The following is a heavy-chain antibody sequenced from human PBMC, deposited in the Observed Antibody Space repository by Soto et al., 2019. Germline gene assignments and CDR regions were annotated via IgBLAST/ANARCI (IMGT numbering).Heavy chain of an antibody. CDR2: IYYSGST. D-gene: IGHD3-10*01. Sequence: SETLSLTCTVSGGSISSYYWSWIRQPPGKGLEWIGYIYYSGSTNYNPSLKSRVTISVDTSKNQFSLKLSSVTAADTAVYYCARRSGVITMVRGVPARHNWFDPWGQAPLVTVSS. CDR1: GGSISSYY. J-gene: IGHJ5*02. CDR3: ARRSGVITMVRGVPARHNWFDP. V-gene: IGHV4-59*08.